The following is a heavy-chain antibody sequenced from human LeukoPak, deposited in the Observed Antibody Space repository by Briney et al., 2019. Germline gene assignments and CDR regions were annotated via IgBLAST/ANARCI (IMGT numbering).Heavy chain of an antibody. V-gene: IGHV4-4*07. CDR2: IYTSGST. CDR1: GGSISSYY. J-gene: IGHJ4*02. Sequence: SETLSLTYTVSGGSISSYYWSWIRQPAGKGLEWIGRIYTSGSTNYNPSLKSRVTMSVDTSKDQFSLKLSSVTAADTAVYYCAREITIFGVVIYDYWGQGTLVTVSS. CDR3: AREITIFGVVIYDY. D-gene: IGHD3-3*01.